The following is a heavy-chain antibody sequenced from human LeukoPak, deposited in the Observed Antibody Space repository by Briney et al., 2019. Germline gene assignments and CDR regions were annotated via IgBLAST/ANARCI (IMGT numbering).Heavy chain of an antibody. Sequence: SETLSLTCAVSGGSISSGGYSWSWIRQPPGKGLEWIGYIYHSGSTYYNPSLKSRVTISVDRSKNQFSLKLSSVTAADTAVYYCARGDSGGYYGTGFDYWGQGTLVTVSS. D-gene: IGHD3-22*01. J-gene: IGHJ4*02. V-gene: IGHV4-30-2*01. CDR1: GGSISSGGYS. CDR2: IYHSGST. CDR3: ARGDSGGYYGTGFDY.